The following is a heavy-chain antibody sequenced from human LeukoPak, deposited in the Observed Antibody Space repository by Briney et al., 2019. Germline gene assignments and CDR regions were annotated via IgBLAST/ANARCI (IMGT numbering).Heavy chain of an antibody. CDR3: ARALTYYYDSSGYYPDY. D-gene: IGHD3-22*01. Sequence: GGSLRLSCAASGFTFSSYGMHWVRQAPGKGLEWVAVIRYDGSNKYYADSVKGRFTISRDNSKNTLYLQMNSLRAEDTAVYYCARALTYYYDSSGYYPDYWGQGTLVTVSS. CDR1: GFTFSSYG. CDR2: IRYDGSNK. J-gene: IGHJ4*02. V-gene: IGHV3-33*01.